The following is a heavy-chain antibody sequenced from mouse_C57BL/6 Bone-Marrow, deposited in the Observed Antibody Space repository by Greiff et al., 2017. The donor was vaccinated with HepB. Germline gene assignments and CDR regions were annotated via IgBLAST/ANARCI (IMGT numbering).Heavy chain of an antibody. CDR3: AYLYYAMDY. CDR2: IRNKANGYTT. CDR1: GFTFTDYY. J-gene: IGHJ4*01. D-gene: IGHD5-1*01. V-gene: IGHV7-3*01. Sequence: EVKLMESGGGLVQPGGSLSLSCAASGFTFTDYYMSWVRQPPGKALEWLGFIRNKANGYTTEYSASVKGRFTISRDNSQSILYLQMNALRAEDSATYYCAYLYYAMDYWGQGTSVTVSS.